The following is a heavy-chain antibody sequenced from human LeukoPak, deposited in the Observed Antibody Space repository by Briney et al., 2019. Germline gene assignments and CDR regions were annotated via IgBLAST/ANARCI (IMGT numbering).Heavy chain of an antibody. V-gene: IGHV1-2*06. CDR3: ARSKKFCRGGSCDFDY. J-gene: IGHJ4*02. CDR2: INPNIGGK. D-gene: IGHD2-15*01. CDR1: RYTFTGNY. Sequence: ASVKVSCKASRYTFTGNYIQWVRQAPGQGLEWMVRINPNIGGKNYAQKFQGRVTMARDTSISTAYMELSRLRSDDTAVFYCARSKKFCRGGSCDFDYWGQGTLLTVSS.